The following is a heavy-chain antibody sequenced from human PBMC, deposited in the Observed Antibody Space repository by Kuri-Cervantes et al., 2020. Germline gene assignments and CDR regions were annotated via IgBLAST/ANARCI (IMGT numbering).Heavy chain of an antibody. CDR3: ARYKYSGSYFFDY. J-gene: IGHJ4*02. Sequence: SETLSLTCTVSGGSVSNGGYYWSWIRQPPGKGLDWIGYIYYSGSTSYNPSLKSRVTISIDTSKNQFSLKLSSVTAADTAVYYCARYKYSGSYFFDYWGQGTLVTVSS. CDR1: GGSVSNGGYY. V-gene: IGHV4-61*08. D-gene: IGHD1-26*01. CDR2: IYYSGST.